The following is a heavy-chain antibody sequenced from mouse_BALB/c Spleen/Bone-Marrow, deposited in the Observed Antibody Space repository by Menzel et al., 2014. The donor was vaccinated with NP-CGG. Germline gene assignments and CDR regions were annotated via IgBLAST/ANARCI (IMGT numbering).Heavy chain of an antibody. CDR2: INPSTGNT. CDR1: GYTFTNYW. D-gene: IGHD2-1*01. CDR3: ARGNYEAMDY. J-gene: IGHJ4*01. V-gene: IGHV1-7*01. Sequence: VQLVESGAELAKPGASVKMSCKASGYTFTNYWMHWVKQRPGQGLEWIGYINPSTGNTEYNQKFKDKATLTADKSSNTAVLQLSSLTSEDAAVYFCARGNYEAMDYWGQGTSVTVSS.